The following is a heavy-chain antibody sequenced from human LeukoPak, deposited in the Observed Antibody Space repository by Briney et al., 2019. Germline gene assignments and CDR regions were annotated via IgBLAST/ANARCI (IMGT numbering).Heavy chain of an antibody. CDR3: ARNRGTPVSDFAY. CDR2: IYSRDSDT. V-gene: IGHV5-51*04. J-gene: IGHJ4*02. CDR1: GYNFASYW. D-gene: IGHD1-1*01. Sequence: GESLMISCQGAGYNFASYWIGWVRQMPGKGLEWRGGIYSRDSDTHYSPSFQGQVTHSADQPTSTAFLQWSRLSASDTAMYYCARNRGTPVSDFAYWGQGTQVTVAS.